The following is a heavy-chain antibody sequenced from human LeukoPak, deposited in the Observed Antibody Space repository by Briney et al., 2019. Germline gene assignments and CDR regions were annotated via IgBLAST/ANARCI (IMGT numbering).Heavy chain of an antibody. CDR1: GFTFSSYA. J-gene: IGHJ4*02. Sequence: GGSLRLSRAASGFTFSSYAMSWVRQAPGKGLEWVSAISGSGGSTHYADSVKGRFTISRDNSKNTLYLQMNSLRAEDTAVYYCAKVSAMVFTFDYWGQGTLVTVSS. D-gene: IGHD5-18*01. CDR2: ISGSGGST. V-gene: IGHV3-23*01. CDR3: AKVSAMVFTFDY.